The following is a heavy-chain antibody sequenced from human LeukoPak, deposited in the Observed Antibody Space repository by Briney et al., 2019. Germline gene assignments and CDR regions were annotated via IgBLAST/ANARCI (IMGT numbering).Heavy chain of an antibody. J-gene: IGHJ4*02. Sequence: PGGSLRLSCAASGFTFSSYSMNWVRQAPGKGLEWVSSISSSSSYIYYADSVKGRFTISRDNAKNSLYLQMNSLRAEDTAVYYCARVRRYCRGGSCYFNVDYWGQGTLVTVSS. CDR1: GFTFSSYS. CDR3: ARVRRYCRGGSCYFNVDY. V-gene: IGHV3-21*01. CDR2: ISSSSSYI. D-gene: IGHD2-15*01.